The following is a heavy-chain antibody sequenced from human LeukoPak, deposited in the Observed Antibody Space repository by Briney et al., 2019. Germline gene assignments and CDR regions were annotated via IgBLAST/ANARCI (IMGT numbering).Heavy chain of an antibody. CDR2: ISSSSSYI. V-gene: IGHV3-21*01. CDR1: GFTFSSYA. Sequence: PGGSLRLSCAASGFTFSSYAMSWVRQAPGKGLEWVSSISSSSSYIYYADSVKGRFTISRDNAKNSLYLQMNSLRAEDTAVYYCARSGRSTRITIFGVVTHFDYWGQGTLVTVSS. D-gene: IGHD3-3*01. J-gene: IGHJ4*02. CDR3: ARSGRSTRITIFGVVTHFDY.